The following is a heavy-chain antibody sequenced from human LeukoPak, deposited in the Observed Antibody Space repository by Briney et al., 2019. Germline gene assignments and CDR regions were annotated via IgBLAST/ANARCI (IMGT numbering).Heavy chain of an antibody. CDR2: IYPGDSDT. Sequence: GESLKISCKGSGYSFTSYWIGWVRQMPGKGLEWMGIIYPGDSDTRYSPSFQGQVTISADKSISTAYLQWSSLKASDTAMYYCARPRTPYYYDSSGYANSFDYWGQGTLVTVSS. CDR1: GYSFTSYW. V-gene: IGHV5-51*01. D-gene: IGHD3-22*01. J-gene: IGHJ4*02. CDR3: ARPRTPYYYDSSGYANSFDY.